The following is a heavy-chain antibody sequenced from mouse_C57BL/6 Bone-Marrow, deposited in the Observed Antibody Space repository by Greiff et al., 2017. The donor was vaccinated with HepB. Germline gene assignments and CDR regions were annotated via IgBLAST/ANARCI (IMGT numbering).Heavy chain of an antibody. CDR1: GFTFSDFY. CDR2: SRNKANDYTT. Sequence: EVKLMDSGGGLVQSGRSLRLSCATSGFTFSDFYMEWVRQAPGKGLEWIAASRNKANDYTTEYSASVKGRFIVSRDTSQSIRYLQMNALRAEDTAIYYCARDAKAAQATGFAYWGQGTLVTVSA. V-gene: IGHV7-1*01. D-gene: IGHD3-2*02. J-gene: IGHJ3*01. CDR3: ARDAKAAQATGFAY.